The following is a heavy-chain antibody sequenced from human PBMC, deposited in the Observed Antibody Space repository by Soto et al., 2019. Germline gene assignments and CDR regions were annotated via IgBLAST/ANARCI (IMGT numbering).Heavy chain of an antibody. CDR3: AKGKKYCDIPTCYGPFDS. D-gene: IGHD2-2*01. CDR1: GFTVNSNY. Sequence: EVQLVESGGGSVQPGGSLRLSCAASGFTVNSNYMSWVRQAPGKGLEWVSAIYSAGNTHYADSVKGRFTISRHDSMNTLFLQMDSLRLEDMAVYYCAKGKKYCDIPTCYGPFDSWGQGTLVTVSS. V-gene: IGHV3-53*04. CDR2: IYSAGNT. J-gene: IGHJ4*02.